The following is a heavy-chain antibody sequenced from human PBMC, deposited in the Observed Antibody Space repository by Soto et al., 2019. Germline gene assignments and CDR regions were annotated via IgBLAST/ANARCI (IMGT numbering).Heavy chain of an antibody. CDR3: ARAGGAVRGATIITLMDY. D-gene: IGHD5-12*01. J-gene: IGHJ4*02. Sequence: ASVKVSCKASGYTFTSYDINCVRQATGQGLEWMGWMNPNSGNTGYAQKFQGRVTMTRNTSISTAYMELSSLRSEDTAVYYCARAGGAVRGATIITLMDYWGQGTLVTVSS. CDR2: MNPNSGNT. CDR1: GYTFTSYD. V-gene: IGHV1-8*01.